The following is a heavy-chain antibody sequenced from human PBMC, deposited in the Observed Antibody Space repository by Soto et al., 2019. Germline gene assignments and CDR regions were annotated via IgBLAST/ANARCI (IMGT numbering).Heavy chain of an antibody. Sequence: PGGSLRLSCAASGFTFSSFAMTWVRQAPGKGLEWVSAISSSGGSTYYADSVKGRFTISRDNSKNTLYVQMNSLRAEDTAVYYCATRAAAGTLHYWGQGTLVTVSS. J-gene: IGHJ4*02. V-gene: IGHV3-23*01. CDR3: ATRAAAGTLHY. D-gene: IGHD6-13*01. CDR2: ISSSGGST. CDR1: GFTFSSFA.